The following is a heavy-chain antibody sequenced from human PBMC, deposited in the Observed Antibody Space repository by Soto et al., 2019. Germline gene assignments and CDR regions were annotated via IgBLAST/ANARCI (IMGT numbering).Heavy chain of an antibody. D-gene: IGHD5-18*01. CDR2: IYGSGRT. CDR3: ARDFDVNTALDYWYFDL. CDR1: GGSTTNYY. Sequence: QVQLQESGPGLVKPSETLSLTCTVSGGSTTNYYWSWLRQPAGKGLEYIGRIYGSGRTNYNPSLKNRATMSVSLNQMSLRLTSVTAADTAVYYCARDFDVNTALDYWYFDLWGRGALVTVSS. V-gene: IGHV4-4*07. J-gene: IGHJ2*01.